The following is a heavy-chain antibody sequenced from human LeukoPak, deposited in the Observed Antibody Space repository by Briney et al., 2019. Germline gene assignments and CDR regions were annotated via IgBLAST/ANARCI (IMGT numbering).Heavy chain of an antibody. Sequence: GGSLRLSCAASGFTFSSYWMSWVRQAPGKGLEWVANIKQDESEKYYVDSVKGRFTISGDNAKKSLYLQMNSLRVEDTAVYYCARDYRFAFDNWGQGTLVTVSS. CDR3: ARDYRFAFDN. J-gene: IGHJ4*02. CDR1: GFTFSSYW. V-gene: IGHV3-7*01. CDR2: IKQDESEK.